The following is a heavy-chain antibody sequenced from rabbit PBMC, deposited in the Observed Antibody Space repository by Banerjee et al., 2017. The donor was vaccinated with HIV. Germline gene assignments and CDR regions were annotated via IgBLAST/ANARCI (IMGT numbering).Heavy chain of an antibody. V-gene: IGHV1S45*01. D-gene: IGHD1-1*01. CDR3: ARGGGGGGAWYAFEP. Sequence: QEQLKESGGGLVQPGASLTLTCTASGFSLSIYEMCWVRQAPGKGLEWIGTIYAGSSGSTYYASWAKGRFTISKTSSTTVTLQMTSLTAADTATYFCARGGGGGGAWYAFEPWGPGTLVTVS. J-gene: IGHJ2*01. CDR2: IYAGSSGST. CDR1: GFSLSIYE.